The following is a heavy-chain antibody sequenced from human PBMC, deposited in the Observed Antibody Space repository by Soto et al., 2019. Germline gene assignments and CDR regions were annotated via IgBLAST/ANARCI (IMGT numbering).Heavy chain of an antibody. D-gene: IGHD1-26*01. V-gene: IGHV4-30-2*01. Sequence: SETLSLTCTVSGASITYGGYSWSWIRQTPGKGLEWIGYINHLETTFYNPSFESRLTLSIDRAKNQLSLNLHSMSAADRAVYFGARGGGSDCFDDWGQGMLVTVSS. CDR2: INHLETT. CDR3: ARGGGSDCFDD. J-gene: IGHJ4*02. CDR1: GASITYGGYS.